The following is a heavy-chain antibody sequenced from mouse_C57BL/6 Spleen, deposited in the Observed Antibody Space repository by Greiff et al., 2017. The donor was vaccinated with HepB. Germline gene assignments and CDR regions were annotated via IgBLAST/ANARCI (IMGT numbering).Heavy chain of an antibody. CDR1: GFTFSDYY. CDR2: INYDGSST. D-gene: IGHD1-1*01. J-gene: IGHJ2*01. V-gene: IGHV5-16*01. Sequence: EVKLMESEGGLVQPGSSMKLSCTASGFTFSDYYMAWVRQVPEKGLEWVANINYDGSSTYYLDSLKSRFIISRDNAKNILYLQMSSLKSEDTATYYCARERGVYGLFDYWGQGTTLTVSS. CDR3: ARERGVYGLFDY.